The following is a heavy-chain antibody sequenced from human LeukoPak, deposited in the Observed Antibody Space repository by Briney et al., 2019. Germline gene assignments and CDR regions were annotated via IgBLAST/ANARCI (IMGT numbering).Heavy chain of an antibody. Sequence: GGSLRLSCAASGFTFSSYTMSWVRQAPGKGLEWVANIKQDGSEKYYVDSVKGRFTISRDNAKNSLYLQMNSLRAEDTAVYYCARGGSARDYWGQGTLVTVSS. CDR1: GFTFSSYT. D-gene: IGHD3-10*01. CDR3: ARGGSARDY. CDR2: IKQDGSEK. J-gene: IGHJ4*02. V-gene: IGHV3-7*01.